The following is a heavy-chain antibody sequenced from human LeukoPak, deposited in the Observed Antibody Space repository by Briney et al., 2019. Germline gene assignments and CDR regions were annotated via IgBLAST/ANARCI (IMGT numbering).Heavy chain of an antibody. CDR2: IHSDART. D-gene: IGHD1-26*01. CDR1: GFTVSNSF. V-gene: IGHV3-53*01. Sequence: GGSLRPSCAASGFTVSNSFINWVRQAPGRGLEWVSIIHSDARTYYADSVKGRFTISRDNSKNTVYLQMNSLRAEDTAVYYCAREHRIAGALGEDYWGQGIQVTVSS. J-gene: IGHJ4*02. CDR3: AREHRIAGALGEDY.